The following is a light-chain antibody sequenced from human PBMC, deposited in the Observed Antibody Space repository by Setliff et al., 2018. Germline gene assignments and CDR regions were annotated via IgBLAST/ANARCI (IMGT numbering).Light chain of an antibody. V-gene: IGLV2-14*03. Sequence: ALAQPASVSGSLGQSITISCSGSSSDIGAYNYVAWYLHHPGKAPKLLIYGVNNRPSGVSNRFSGSKSGNTASLTISGLQAEDEADYYCSSYTDLTTLDVFGTGTKVTVL. CDR1: SSDIGAYNY. J-gene: IGLJ1*01. CDR3: SSYTDLTTLDV. CDR2: GVN.